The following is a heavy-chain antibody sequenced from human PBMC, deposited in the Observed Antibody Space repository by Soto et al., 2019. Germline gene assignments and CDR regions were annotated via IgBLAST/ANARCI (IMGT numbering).Heavy chain of an antibody. CDR1: GYSFTNYD. CDR3: ARYGGIAARYFDL. J-gene: IGHJ2*01. V-gene: IGHV1-8*01. D-gene: IGHD2-21*01. CDR2: MNPHSGNT. Sequence: QAQLVQSGAEVRKPGASVKVSCKASGYSFTNYDINWVRQVAGQGPEWMAWMNPHSGNTGYAQKFRGRVTVARDTSTSTVYMELTRLTSDDTAVYFCARYGGIAARYFDLWGRGTLVTVSS.